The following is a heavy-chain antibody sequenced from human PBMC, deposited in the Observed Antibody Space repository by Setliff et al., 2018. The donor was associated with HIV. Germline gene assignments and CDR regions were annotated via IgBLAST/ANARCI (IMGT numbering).Heavy chain of an antibody. D-gene: IGHD6-13*01. CDR3: ARQNIAAYWFDP. CDR1: DDSISRSSYY. J-gene: IGHJ5*02. CDR2: IYYSGST. Sequence: PSETLSLTCTVTDDSISRSSYYWAWIRQSPGKGLEWIGSIYYSGSTNYNPSLKSRVTISVDTSKNHLSLQLRSVTAADTAVYHCARQNIAAYWFDPWGQGTLVTVSS. V-gene: IGHV4-39*07.